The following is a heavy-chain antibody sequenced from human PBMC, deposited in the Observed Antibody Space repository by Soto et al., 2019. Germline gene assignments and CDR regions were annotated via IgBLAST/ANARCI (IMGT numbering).Heavy chain of an antibody. CDR3: AKIRWTISLQEEDAI. Sequence: QLQLVQSGAEVKKPGSSVKVSCKSSGGTFGSYAISWVRQAPGQGLEWMGGVIHIFGTPHYAQKFHGRVTITADIPTSAAYLELRSLKSADTAVYYCAKIRWTISLQEEDAIWGQGTLVTVSS. CDR1: GGTFGSYA. J-gene: IGHJ4*02. CDR2: VIHIFGTP. D-gene: IGHD2-15*01. V-gene: IGHV1-69*06.